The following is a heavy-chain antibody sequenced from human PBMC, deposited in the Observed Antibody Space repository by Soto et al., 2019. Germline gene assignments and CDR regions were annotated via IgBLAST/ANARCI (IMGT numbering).Heavy chain of an antibody. CDR1: GFTFRSYV. CDR3: GRWETKEGLDA. CDR2: TSYDGSNN. V-gene: IGHV3-33*05. D-gene: IGHD1-26*01. Sequence: QVQLVESGGGVVQPGTSLRLSCVGSGFTFRSYVIHWVRQAPGKGLEWVALTSYDGSNNFYGDSVKGRFTISRYNSMNTVEVQVDSLNFDETALYYCGRWETKEGLDAWGQGTLVFVSS. J-gene: IGHJ5*02.